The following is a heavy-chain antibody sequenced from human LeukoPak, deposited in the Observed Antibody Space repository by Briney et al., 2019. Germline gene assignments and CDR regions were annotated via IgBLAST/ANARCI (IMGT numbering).Heavy chain of an antibody. Sequence: SETLSLTCTVSGGSISSSSYYWGWIRQPPGKGLEWIGSIYYSGGTYYNPSLKSRVTISVDTSKNQFSLKLSSVTAADTAVYYCARHDRNYDSSGYPTSGWFDPWGQGTLVTVSS. CDR2: IYYSGGT. CDR3: ARHDRNYDSSGYPTSGWFDP. CDR1: GGSISSSSYY. J-gene: IGHJ5*02. V-gene: IGHV4-39*01. D-gene: IGHD3-22*01.